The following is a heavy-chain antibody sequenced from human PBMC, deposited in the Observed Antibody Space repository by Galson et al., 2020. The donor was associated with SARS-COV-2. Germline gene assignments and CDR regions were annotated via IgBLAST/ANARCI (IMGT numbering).Heavy chain of an antibody. CDR1: GFTFSSDE. J-gene: IGHJ4*02. CDR3: ARGGGGFGELKR. Sequence: GESLKISCTASGFTFSSDEMNWVRQAPGKGLEWVSYISSSGTTVYYTDSVKGRFTVSRDNAKNSLYLQMNSLRAEDTAVYYCARGGGGFGELKRWGQGALVTVSS. CDR2: ISSSGTTV. D-gene: IGHD3-10*01. V-gene: IGHV3-48*03.